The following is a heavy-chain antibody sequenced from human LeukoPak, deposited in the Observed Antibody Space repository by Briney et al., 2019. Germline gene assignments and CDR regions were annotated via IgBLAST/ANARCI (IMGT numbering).Heavy chain of an antibody. D-gene: IGHD3-3*01. Sequence: SETLSPTCAVYGGSFSGYSWSWIRQPPGEGLGWVGEINHSGSTNYNPSLKSRVTISVDTSKNQFSLKLSSVTAADTAVYYCARGGGNDFWSGYPLSNWFDPWGQGTLVTVSS. J-gene: IGHJ5*02. CDR2: INHSGST. CDR3: ARGGGNDFWSGYPLSNWFDP. CDR1: GGSFSGYS. V-gene: IGHV4-34*01.